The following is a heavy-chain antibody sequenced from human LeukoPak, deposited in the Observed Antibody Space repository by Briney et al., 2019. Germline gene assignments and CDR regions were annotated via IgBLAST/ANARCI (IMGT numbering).Heavy chain of an antibody. Sequence: GGSLRLSCAASGFNFNSYDMQWVRQSPGKGLEWVTFIRYDGSEKYYVDSVEGRFTISRDNSKNTLYLQMNSLRAEDTAVYYCATSVTGYSSPFYYWSQGTLVTVSP. V-gene: IGHV3-30*02. D-gene: IGHD6-13*01. CDR3: ATSVTGYSSPFYY. J-gene: IGHJ4*02. CDR1: GFNFNSYD. CDR2: IRYDGSEK.